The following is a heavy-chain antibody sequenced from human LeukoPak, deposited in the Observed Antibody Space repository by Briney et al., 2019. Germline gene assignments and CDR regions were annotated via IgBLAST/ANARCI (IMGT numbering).Heavy chain of an antibody. CDR1: GFTVSNNF. V-gene: IGHV3-53*05. Sequence: PGGSLRLSCAAFGFTVSNNFLSWVRQAPGKGLEWVSVLYSGGTTFYAGSVKGRFTISRDNSMDTLYLQMKSLRPEDTAVYYCASPGPGGAAAGLFDYWGQGTLVTVSS. J-gene: IGHJ4*02. D-gene: IGHD6-13*01. CDR2: LYSGGTT. CDR3: ASPGPGGAAAGLFDY.